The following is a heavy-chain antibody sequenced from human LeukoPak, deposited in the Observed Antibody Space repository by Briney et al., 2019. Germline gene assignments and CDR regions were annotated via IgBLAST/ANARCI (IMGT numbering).Heavy chain of an antibody. V-gene: IGHV3-7*01. CDR1: GFTFSSYS. D-gene: IGHD3-10*01. Sequence: GGSLRLSCAASGFTFSSYSMNWVRQAPGKGLEWVANIKQDGSEKYYVDSVKGRFTISRDNAKNSLYLQMNSLRAEDTAVYYCARETLLGWFGELRSRLQLGDTYYFDYWGQGTLVTVSS. J-gene: IGHJ4*02. CDR2: IKQDGSEK. CDR3: ARETLLGWFGELRSRLQLGDTYYFDY.